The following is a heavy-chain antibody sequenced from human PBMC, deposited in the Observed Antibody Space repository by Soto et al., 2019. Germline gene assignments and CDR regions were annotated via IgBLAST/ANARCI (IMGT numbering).Heavy chain of an antibody. V-gene: IGHV3-20*04. CDR3: ARERGFGSGWYHDGFDP. Sequence: GGSLRLSCAASGFTFDDHGMNWVRQAPGKGLEWVSGINWNGGNTGYADSVKGRFTISRDNAKNSLYLQMNSLRAEDTALYYCARERGFGSGWYHDGFDPWGQGTLVTVSS. CDR1: GFTFDDHG. CDR2: INWNGGNT. D-gene: IGHD6-19*01. J-gene: IGHJ5*02.